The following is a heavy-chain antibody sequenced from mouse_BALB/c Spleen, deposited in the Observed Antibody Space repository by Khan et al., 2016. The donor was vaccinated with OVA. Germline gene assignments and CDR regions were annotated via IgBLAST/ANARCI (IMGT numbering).Heavy chain of an antibody. CDR3: ARQPYYHYNIMDY. J-gene: IGHJ4*01. CDR2: IWSDGST. CDR1: GFSLTNYG. V-gene: IGHV2-6-1*01. Sequence: VQLQESGPGLVAPSQSLSITCTISGFSLTNYGIHWVRQPPGKGLEWLVVIWSDGSTTYYSALKSRLTISKDNSKNQVFLKMNSLQTDDTAVYFCARQPYYHYNIMDYWGQGTSVTVSS. D-gene: IGHD2-10*01.